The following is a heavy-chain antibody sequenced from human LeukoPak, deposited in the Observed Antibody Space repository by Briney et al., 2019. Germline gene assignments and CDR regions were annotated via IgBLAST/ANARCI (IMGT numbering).Heavy chain of an antibody. V-gene: IGHV3-23*01. CDR2: ISGSGGST. CDR1: GFTFSSYA. CDR3: AKGSYYDSSGSFYFDY. D-gene: IGHD3-22*01. J-gene: IGHJ4*02. Sequence: WGSLRLSCAASGFTFSSYAMSWVRQAPGKGLEWVSAISGSGGSTYYADSVKGRFTISRDNSKNTLYLQMNSLRAEDTAVYYCAKGSYYDSSGSFYFDYWGQGTLVTVSS.